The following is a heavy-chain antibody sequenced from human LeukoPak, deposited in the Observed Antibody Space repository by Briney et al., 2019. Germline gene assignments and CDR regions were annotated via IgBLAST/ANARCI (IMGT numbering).Heavy chain of an antibody. D-gene: IGHD6-6*01. Sequence: GGSLRLSCAASGFTFSSYGMRWVRQAPGKGLEWVAVIWYDGSNKYYADSVKGRFTISRDNSKNTLYLQMNSLRAEDTAVYYCARSDRSIAQSLDYWGQGTLVTVSS. J-gene: IGHJ4*02. V-gene: IGHV3-33*01. CDR2: IWYDGSNK. CDR3: ARSDRSIAQSLDY. CDR1: GFTFSSYG.